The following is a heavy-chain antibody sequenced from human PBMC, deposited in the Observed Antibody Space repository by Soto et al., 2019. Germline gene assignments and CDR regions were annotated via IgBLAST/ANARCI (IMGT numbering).Heavy chain of an antibody. V-gene: IGHV6-1*01. CDR1: GDSVSSNSAA. CDR2: TYYRSKWYN. J-gene: IGHJ6*02. Sequence: PSQTLSLTCAISGDSVSSNSAAWNWIRQSPSRGLEWLGRTYYRSKWYNDYAVSVKSRITINPDTSKNQFSLQLNSVTPEDTAVYYCARDPEYYDFWSGYYPIYYYYGMDVWGQGTTVTVSS. D-gene: IGHD3-3*01. CDR3: ARDPEYYDFWSGYYPIYYYYGMDV.